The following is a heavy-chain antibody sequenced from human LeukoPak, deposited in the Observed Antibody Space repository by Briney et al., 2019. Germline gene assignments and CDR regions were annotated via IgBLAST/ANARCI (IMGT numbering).Heavy chain of an antibody. CDR1: GFTFSSYS. V-gene: IGHV3-48*01. CDR3: ARAPSRDWNYVDY. Sequence: PGGSLRLSCAASGFTFSSYSMNWVRQAPGKGLEWVSYISSSSSTIYYADSVKGRFTISRDNAKNSLYLQMNSLRAEDTAVYYCARAPSRDWNYVDYWGQGTLVTVSS. CDR2: ISSSSSTI. D-gene: IGHD3/OR15-3a*01. J-gene: IGHJ4*02.